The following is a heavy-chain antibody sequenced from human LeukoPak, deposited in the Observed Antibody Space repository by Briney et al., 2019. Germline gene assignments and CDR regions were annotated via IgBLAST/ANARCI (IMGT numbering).Heavy chain of an antibody. CDR2: IRSKANSYAT. D-gene: IGHD4-17*01. CDR3: TRLHDYGDYFPRRAYYYMDV. CDR1: GFTFSGSA. Sequence: PGGSLRLSCAASGFTFSGSAMHWVRQASGKGLEWVGRIRSKANSYATAYAASVKGRFTISRDDSKNTAYLQMNSLKTEDTAVYYCTRLHDYGDYFPRRAYYYMDVWGKGTTVTVSS. J-gene: IGHJ6*03. V-gene: IGHV3-73*01.